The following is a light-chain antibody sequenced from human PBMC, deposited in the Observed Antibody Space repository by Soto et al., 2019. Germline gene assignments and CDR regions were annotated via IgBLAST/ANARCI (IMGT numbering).Light chain of an antibody. J-gene: IGLJ3*02. CDR1: NIGGKS. V-gene: IGLV3-21*04. CDR2: HDS. Sequence: SYELTQPPSVSVAPGQTATIACGGSNIGGKSVHWYQQKPGQAPVLVMYHDSDRPSGVPERFSGSNSGNTATLTISRVEAGDEADYYCQVWDSRTSTVFGGGTKLTVL. CDR3: QVWDSRTSTV.